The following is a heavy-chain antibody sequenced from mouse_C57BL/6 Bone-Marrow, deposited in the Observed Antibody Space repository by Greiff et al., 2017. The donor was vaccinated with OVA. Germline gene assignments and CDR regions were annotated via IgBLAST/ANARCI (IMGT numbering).Heavy chain of an antibody. V-gene: IGHV1-69*01. Sequence: VQLQQPGAELVMPGASVKLSCKASGYTFTSYWMHWVKQRPGQGLEWIGEIDPSDSYTNYHQKFKGKSTLTVDKSSSTAYMQLSSLTSEDSAVYYCASHYYAGSRKGYCDVWGTGTTVTVSS. J-gene: IGHJ1*03. CDR3: ASHYYAGSRKGYCDV. CDR1: GYTFTSYW. D-gene: IGHD1-1*01. CDR2: IDPSDSYT.